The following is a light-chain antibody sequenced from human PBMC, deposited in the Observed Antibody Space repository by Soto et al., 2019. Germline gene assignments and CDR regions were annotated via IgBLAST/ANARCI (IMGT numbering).Light chain of an antibody. CDR3: QQYNNWPPWT. V-gene: IGKV3-15*01. CDR1: QSVSIN. CDR2: GAS. J-gene: IGKJ1*01. Sequence: EIVMTQSPATLSVSPGEKGTLSCRASQSVSINLAWYQQKPGQAPRLLIYGASTRATGIPARFSGSGSGTEFTLTISSLQSEDFALYYCQQYNNWPPWTFGQGTKVEIK.